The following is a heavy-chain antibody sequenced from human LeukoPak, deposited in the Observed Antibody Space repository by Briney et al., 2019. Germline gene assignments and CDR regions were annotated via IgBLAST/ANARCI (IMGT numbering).Heavy chain of an antibody. J-gene: IGHJ4*02. Sequence: PGGSLRLSCAASGFTFSSYSMIWVRQAPGKGLEWVSSISSSSSYIYYADSVKGRFTIPRDNAKNSLYLQMNSLRAEDTAVYYCARDLGVAGTRSFDYWGQGTLVTVSS. CDR2: ISSSSSYI. CDR3: ARDLGVAGTRSFDY. D-gene: IGHD6-19*01. CDR1: GFTFSSYS. V-gene: IGHV3-21*01.